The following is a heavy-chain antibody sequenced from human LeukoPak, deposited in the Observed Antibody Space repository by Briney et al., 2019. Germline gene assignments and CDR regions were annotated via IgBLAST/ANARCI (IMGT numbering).Heavy chain of an antibody. CDR3: AGDRGVVVITPPDY. Sequence: ASVKVSCKASGYTFTSYDINWVRQATGQGLEWMGWISAYNGNTNYAQKLQGRVTMTTDTSTSTAYMELRSLRSDDTAVYYCAGDRGVVVITPPDYWGQGTLVTVSS. CDR2: ISAYNGNT. D-gene: IGHD3-22*01. CDR1: GYTFTSYD. V-gene: IGHV1-18*01. J-gene: IGHJ4*02.